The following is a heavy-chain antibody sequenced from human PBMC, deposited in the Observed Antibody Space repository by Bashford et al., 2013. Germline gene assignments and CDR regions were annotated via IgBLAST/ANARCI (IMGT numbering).Heavy chain of an antibody. Sequence: SVKVSCKASGGPFSSYPISRVRQAPGQGLEWMGGITPVFGTANYAQKFQGRVTITADESTSTVYMELSSLKSEDTAVYYCARDDPPYNFGPGSYYYWGQGTLVTVSS. CDR1: GGPFSSYP. V-gene: IGHV1-69*13. J-gene: IGHJ4*02. D-gene: IGHD3-10*01. CDR2: ITPVFGTA. CDR3: ARDDPPYNFGPGSYYY.